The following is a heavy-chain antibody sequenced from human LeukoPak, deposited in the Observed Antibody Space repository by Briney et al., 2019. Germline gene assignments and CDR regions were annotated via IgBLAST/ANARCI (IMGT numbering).Heavy chain of an antibody. CDR1: GFTFSSYS. CDR3: AKDLSRYSVYSSSPY. CDR2: ISSSSSTI. J-gene: IGHJ4*02. V-gene: IGHV3-48*01. Sequence: PGGSLRLSCAASGFTFSSYSMNWVRQAPGKGLEWVSYISSSSSTIYYADSVKGRFTISRDNAKNSLYLQMNSLRAEDTAVYYCAKDLSRYSVYSSSPYWGQGTLVTVSS. D-gene: IGHD6-6*01.